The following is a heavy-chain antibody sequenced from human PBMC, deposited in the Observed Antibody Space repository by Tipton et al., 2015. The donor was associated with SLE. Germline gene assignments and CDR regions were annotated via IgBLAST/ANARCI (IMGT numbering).Heavy chain of an antibody. V-gene: IGHV4-61*09. D-gene: IGHD6-25*01. CDR1: GGSISSPSHY. CDR3: ARTEVGGYSHDAFDL. CDR2: VYTSGNT. J-gene: IGHJ3*01. Sequence: TLSLTCTVSGGSISSPSHYWSWVRQPAEKGLEWIGHVYTSGNTNYNPSLKSRVSMSIDTSKNQFSLKLSSVTAADTAVYYCARTEVGGYSHDAFDLWGHGTMVTVSS.